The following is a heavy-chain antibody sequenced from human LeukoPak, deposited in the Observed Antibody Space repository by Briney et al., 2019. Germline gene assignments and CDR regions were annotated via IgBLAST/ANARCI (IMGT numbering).Heavy chain of an antibody. D-gene: IGHD1-14*01. Sequence: PGGSLRLSCAASGFTFSSYEMNWVRQAPGKGLEWVGRIKSKTDGGTTDYAAPVKGRFTISRDDSKNTLYLQMNSLKTEDTAVYYCTTRNAVKTGLMDVWGQGTTVTVSS. V-gene: IGHV3-15*01. J-gene: IGHJ6*02. CDR1: GFTFSSYE. CDR3: TTRNAVKTGLMDV. CDR2: IKSKTDGGTT.